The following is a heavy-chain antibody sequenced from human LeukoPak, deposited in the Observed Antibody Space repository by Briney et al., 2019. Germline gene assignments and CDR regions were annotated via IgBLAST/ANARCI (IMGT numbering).Heavy chain of an antibody. CDR3: ATVPQIAAAGSNWFDP. CDR2: FDPEDGET. J-gene: IGHJ5*02. CDR1: GYTLTELS. Sequence: ASVKVSCKVSGYTLTELSMHWVRQAPGKGLEWMGGFDPEDGETIYAQKFQGRVTMTEDTSTDTAYMELSSLRSEDTAVYYCATVPQIAAAGSNWFDPWGQGTLVTVSS. D-gene: IGHD6-13*01. V-gene: IGHV1-24*01.